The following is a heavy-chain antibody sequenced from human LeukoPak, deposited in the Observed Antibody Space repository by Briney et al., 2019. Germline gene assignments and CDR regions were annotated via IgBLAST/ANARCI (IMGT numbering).Heavy chain of an antibody. CDR1: GFTFTDYP. Sequence: PGRSLRLSCTASGFTFTDYPIHWVRQAPGKGLEWVAVISYDGGNKYYADSVKGRFTISRDNSKNTLYLQMNSLRTEDTAVYYCARGDSLVVVPPEFDYWGQGTLVTVSS. V-gene: IGHV3-30-3*01. D-gene: IGHD3-22*01. J-gene: IGHJ4*02. CDR3: ARGDSLVVVPPEFDY. CDR2: ISYDGGNK.